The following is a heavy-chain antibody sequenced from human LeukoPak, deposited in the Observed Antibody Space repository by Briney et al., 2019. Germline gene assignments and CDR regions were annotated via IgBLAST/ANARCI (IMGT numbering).Heavy chain of an antibody. V-gene: IGHV1-69*02. D-gene: IGHD4-11*01. J-gene: IGHJ4*02. CDR1: GGTFSSYI. Sequence: GASVKVSCKASGGTFSSYIISWVLQAPGQGLEWMGRIIPILGIANYAQTFQGRVTITSDKSTSTAYMELSSLRSEDTAVYYCARQTTGYSNEDFVDYWGQGTLVTVSS. CDR2: IIPILGIA. CDR3: ARQTTGYSNEDFVDY.